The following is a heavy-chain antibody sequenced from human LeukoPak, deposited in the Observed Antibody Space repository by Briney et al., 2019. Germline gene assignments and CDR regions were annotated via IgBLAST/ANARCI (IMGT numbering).Heavy chain of an antibody. D-gene: IGHD3-3*01. CDR2: IYYSGST. CDR1: GGSISSYY. CDR3: ARGAIPFVEWSHYFDF. Sequence: SETLSLTCTVSGGSISSYYWSWIRQPPGKGLEWIGYIYYSGSTNYNPSLKSRVTISVDTSKNQFSLNLSSMTAADTAIYYCARGAIPFVEWSHYFDFWGRGTLVTVSS. V-gene: IGHV4-59*12. J-gene: IGHJ4*02.